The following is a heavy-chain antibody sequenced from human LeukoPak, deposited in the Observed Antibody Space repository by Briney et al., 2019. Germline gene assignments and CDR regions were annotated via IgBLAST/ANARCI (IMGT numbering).Heavy chain of an antibody. V-gene: IGHV1-18*01. J-gene: IGHJ4*02. CDR2: ISGGFNGDP. D-gene: IGHD2-15*01. Sequence: ASLKVSCKTSGYNFRHYGISWGRQAPGQGREWMAWISGGFNGDPTYPLKLRGRLPMTTDTSTSTAYMELRSLRSDETAVYYCARDEKKYCSGGSCPAYFDYWGQGTLVTVSS. CDR3: ARDEKKYCSGGSCPAYFDY. CDR1: GYNFRHYG.